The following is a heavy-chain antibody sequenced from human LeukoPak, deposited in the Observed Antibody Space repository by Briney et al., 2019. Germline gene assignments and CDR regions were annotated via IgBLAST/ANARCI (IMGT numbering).Heavy chain of an antibody. CDR2: ISGSGRGGST. CDR1: GFTFSSYA. J-gene: IGHJ5*02. V-gene: IGHV3-23*01. Sequence: PGGSLRLSCAASGFTFSSYAMSWVRQAPGKGLEWVSDISGSGRGGSTHYADSVKGRFTISRDNSKNTLYLQMNSLRAEDTALYYCARDREKYNWNPTGGFDPWGQGTLVTVSS. D-gene: IGHD1-20*01. CDR3: ARDREKYNWNPTGGFDP.